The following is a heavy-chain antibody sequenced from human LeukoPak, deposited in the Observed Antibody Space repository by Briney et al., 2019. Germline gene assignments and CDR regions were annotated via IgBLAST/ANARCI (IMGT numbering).Heavy chain of an antibody. CDR1: GFTLSSYS. D-gene: IGHD6-6*01. J-gene: IGHJ4*02. CDR3: ARSEHSSSSFDY. V-gene: IGHV3-21*01. Sequence: GGSLRLSCAASGFTLSSYSMNWVRQAPGKGLEWVSYISSSSTHIYYADSVKGRFTVSRDNARNSLYLQMNSLRAEDTAIYYCARSEHSSSSFDYWGQGTLVTVSS. CDR2: ISSSSTHI.